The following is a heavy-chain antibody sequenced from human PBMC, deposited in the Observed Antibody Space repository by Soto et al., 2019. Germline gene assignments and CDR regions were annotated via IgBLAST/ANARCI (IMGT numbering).Heavy chain of an antibody. CDR2: INHSGST. V-gene: IGHV4-34*01. J-gene: IGHJ4*02. Sequence: SETLSLTCAVYGGSFSGYYWNWIRQPPGKGLEWIGEINHSGSTNYNPSLKSRVTISVDTSKNQFSLKLSSVTAADTAVYYCVMVVVGGLQGEYWGQGTLVTVSS. CDR3: VMVVVGGLQGEY. CDR1: GGSFSGYY. D-gene: IGHD2-15*01.